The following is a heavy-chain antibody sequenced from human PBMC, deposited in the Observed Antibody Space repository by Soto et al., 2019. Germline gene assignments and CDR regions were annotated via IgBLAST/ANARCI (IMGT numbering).Heavy chain of an antibody. CDR3: AHKGPDCSGSNCRFAY. CDR2: IYWDDEE. Sequence: SGPTLVNPTQTLTLTCTFSGFSLTNEKLGVGWIRKPPGQALEWLALIYWDDEERYSPSLRNRLTITKDPSKNQVFLTMTNMGPVDTGIYYCAHKGPDCSGSNCRFAYWGQGTQVTVS. D-gene: IGHD2-15*01. J-gene: IGHJ4*02. V-gene: IGHV2-5*02. CDR1: GFSLTNEKLG.